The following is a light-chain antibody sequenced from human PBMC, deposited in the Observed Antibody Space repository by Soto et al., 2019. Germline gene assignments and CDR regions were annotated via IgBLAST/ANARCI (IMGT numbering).Light chain of an antibody. CDR3: CSYAGSSTLLV. CDR2: EVS. Sequence: QSVLTQPASVSGSPGQSITISCTGTSSDVGSYNLVSWYQQHPGKAPKLMIYEVSKRPSGVSNRFSGSKSGNTASLTISGLQAEDEADYYCCSYAGSSTLLVFGTGTRSPS. V-gene: IGLV2-23*02. CDR1: SSDVGSYNL. J-gene: IGLJ1*01.